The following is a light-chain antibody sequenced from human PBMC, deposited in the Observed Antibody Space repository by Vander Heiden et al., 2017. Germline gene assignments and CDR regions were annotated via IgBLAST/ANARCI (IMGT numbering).Light chain of an antibody. CDR2: EVS. Sequence: QSALTQPPSAPGSSGQSVTISCTGTSSDVGGYDYFSCYQQPPGNAPKLMIYEVSKRPSGLPDRFSGSKSGNTASLTVSVLQAEDAADYYCSSYAGSNNVIFGGGTKLTVL. V-gene: IGLV2-8*01. CDR1: SSDVGGYDY. CDR3: SSYAGSNNVI. J-gene: IGLJ2*01.